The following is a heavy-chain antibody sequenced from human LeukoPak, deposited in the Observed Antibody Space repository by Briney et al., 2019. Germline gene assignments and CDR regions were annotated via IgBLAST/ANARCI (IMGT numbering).Heavy chain of an antibody. CDR2: IYYSGST. CDR3: ARLRRGYSYGYLIGDFDY. V-gene: IGHV4-59*08. CDR1: GGSISSYY. D-gene: IGHD5-18*01. Sequence: PSETLSLTCTVSGGSISSYYWSWIRQPPGKGLEWIGYIYYSGSTNYNPSPKSRVTISVDTSKNQFSLKLSSVTAADTAVYYCARLRRGYSYGYLIGDFDYWGQGTLVTVSS. J-gene: IGHJ4*02.